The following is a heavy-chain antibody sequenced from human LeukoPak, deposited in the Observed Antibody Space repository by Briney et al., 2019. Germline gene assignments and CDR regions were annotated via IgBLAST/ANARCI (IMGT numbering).Heavy chain of an antibody. Sequence: GGSLRLSCAASGFTFSSYSMNWVRQAPGKGLEWVSYIISSSSATYYADSVQGRFTISRDNAKNSLYLQMNNLRAEDTAVYYCARGPYSSGWYYSDYWGQGTLVTVSS. CDR2: IISSSSAT. CDR1: GFTFSSYS. V-gene: IGHV3-48*04. D-gene: IGHD6-19*01. J-gene: IGHJ4*01. CDR3: ARGPYSSGWYYSDY.